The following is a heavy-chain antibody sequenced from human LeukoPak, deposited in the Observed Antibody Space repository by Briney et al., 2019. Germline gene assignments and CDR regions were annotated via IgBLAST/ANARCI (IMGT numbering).Heavy chain of an antibody. D-gene: IGHD6-25*01. Sequence: GSLRLSCAASGFTLSNYNMNWVRQAPGKGLEWVSYISSSSSTIYYADSVKGRFTISRDNAKNSLYLQMNSLRAEDTAVYFCARGRPSDYWGQGTLVTVSS. CDR2: ISSSSSTI. CDR3: ARGRPSDY. V-gene: IGHV3-48*01. J-gene: IGHJ4*02. CDR1: GFTLSNYN.